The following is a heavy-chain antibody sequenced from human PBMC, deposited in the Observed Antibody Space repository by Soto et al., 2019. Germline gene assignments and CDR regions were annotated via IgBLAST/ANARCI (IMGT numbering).Heavy chain of an antibody. CDR1: GGSISSYY. D-gene: IGHD3-9*01. CDR2: IYYSGST. J-gene: IGHJ5*02. CDR3: ARDRGVLRYFDWFLDP. Sequence: SETLSLTCTVSGGSISSYYWSWIRQPPGKGLEWIGYIYYSGSTNYNPSLKSRVTISVDTSKNQFSLKLSSVTAADTAVYYCARDRGVLRYFDWFLDPWGQGTLVTVSS. V-gene: IGHV4-59*01.